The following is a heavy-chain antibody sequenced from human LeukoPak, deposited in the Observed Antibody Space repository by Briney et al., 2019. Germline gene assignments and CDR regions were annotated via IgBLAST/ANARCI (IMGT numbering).Heavy chain of an antibody. V-gene: IGHV1-46*01. CDR1: GYTFTSYY. D-gene: IGHD5-24*01. CDR3: ARGVEMVNWRDAFDI. Sequence: ASVKVSCKASGYTFTSYYMHWVRQAPGQGLEWKGIINPSGGSTSYAQKFQGRVTMTRDTSTSTVYMELSSLRSEDTAVYYCARGVEMVNWRDAFDIWGQGTMVTVSS. CDR2: INPSGGST. J-gene: IGHJ3*02.